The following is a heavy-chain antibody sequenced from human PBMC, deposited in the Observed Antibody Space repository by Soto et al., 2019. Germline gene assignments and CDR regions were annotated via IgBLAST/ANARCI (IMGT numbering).Heavy chain of an antibody. D-gene: IGHD4-17*01. V-gene: IGHV3-33*01. Sequence: QVQLVESGGGVVQPGRSLRLSCAASGFTFSSYSMHWVRQAPGKGLEWVAVIWYDGSNKYYADSVKGRFTISRDNSKNTLYLQMNSLRAEDTAVYYCARDLRGLYYYYGMDVWGQGTTVTVSS. CDR2: IWYDGSNK. CDR1: GFTFSSYS. CDR3: ARDLRGLYYYYGMDV. J-gene: IGHJ6*02.